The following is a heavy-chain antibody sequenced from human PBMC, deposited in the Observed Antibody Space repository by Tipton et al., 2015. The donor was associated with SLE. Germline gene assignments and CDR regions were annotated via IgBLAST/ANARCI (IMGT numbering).Heavy chain of an antibody. J-gene: IGHJ6*03. CDR2: INHSGST. CDR1: GFTFSSNA. D-gene: IGHD2-2*01. CDR3: ARELHCSSTSCSSGHMDV. Sequence: LRLSCAASGFTFSSNAMHWIRQPPGKGLEWIGEINHSGSTNYNPSLKSRVTISVDTSKNQFSLKLSSVTAADTAVYYCARELHCSSTSCSSGHMDVWGKGTTVTVSS. V-gene: IGHV4-34*01.